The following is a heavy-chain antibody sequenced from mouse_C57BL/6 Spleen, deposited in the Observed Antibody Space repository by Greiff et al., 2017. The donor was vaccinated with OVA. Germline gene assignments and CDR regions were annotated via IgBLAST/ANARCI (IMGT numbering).Heavy chain of an antibody. Sequence: EVKLMESGGGLVQPGGSLSLSCAASGFTFTDYYMSWVRQPPGKALEWLGFLRNKANGYTTEYSASVKGRFTISRDNSQSILYRQMNALRAEDSATYYCARSPAYYSNYGAMDYWGQGTSVTVSS. D-gene: IGHD2-5*01. CDR2: LRNKANGYTT. CDR1: GFTFTDYY. CDR3: ARSPAYYSNYGAMDY. J-gene: IGHJ4*01. V-gene: IGHV7-3*01.